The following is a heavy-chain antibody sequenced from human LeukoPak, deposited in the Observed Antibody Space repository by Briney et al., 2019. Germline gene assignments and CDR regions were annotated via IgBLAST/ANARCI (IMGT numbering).Heavy chain of an antibody. V-gene: IGHV4-59*08. J-gene: IGHJ6*02. CDR2: IYYSGST. CDR1: GGSISSYY. D-gene: IGHD1-14*01. CDR3: ARHTTLRYYGMDV. Sequence: PSETLSLTCTVSGGSISSYYWSWIRQPPGKGLEWIGHIYYSGSTNYNPSLESRVTISVDTSKNQFSLKLSSVTAADTAVYYCARHTTLRYYGMDVWGQGTTVTVSS.